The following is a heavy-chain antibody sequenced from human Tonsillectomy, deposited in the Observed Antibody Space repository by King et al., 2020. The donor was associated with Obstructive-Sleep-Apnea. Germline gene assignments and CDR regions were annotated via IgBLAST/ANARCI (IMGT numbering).Heavy chain of an antibody. V-gene: IGHV3-74*01. CDR2: IEPDGRST. J-gene: IGHJ6*02. CDR3: ARAPQCGGGTCNSKHYYGMDV. CDR1: GFTFSTYW. D-gene: IGHD2-15*01. Sequence: VQLVESGGGLVQPGGSLRLSCAASGFTFSTYWMHWVRQVPGKGLVWVSRIEPDGRSTAYADSVKGRFTISRDNAKNTLYLQMNSLRAEDTGVYYCARAPQCGGGTCNSKHYYGMDVWGQGTTVTVSS.